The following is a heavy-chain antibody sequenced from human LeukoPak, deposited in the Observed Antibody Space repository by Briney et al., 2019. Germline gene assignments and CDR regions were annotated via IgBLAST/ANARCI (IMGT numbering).Heavy chain of an antibody. CDR1: RGSLRGSYY. Sequence: SETLSLTCTVARGSLRGSYYWNWIRQPAGQGMEWLGRIHASGSTDYNPSLQSRVTISVDPSKNQFSLKLTAVTAADTAMYYCARIWFGDSPDTFDIWGQGTMVTVSS. CDR3: ARIWFGDSPDTFDI. J-gene: IGHJ3*02. D-gene: IGHD3-10*01. CDR2: IHASGST. V-gene: IGHV4-4*07.